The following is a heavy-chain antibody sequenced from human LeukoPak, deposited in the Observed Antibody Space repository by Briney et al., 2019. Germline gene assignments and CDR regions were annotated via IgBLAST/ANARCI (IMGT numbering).Heavy chain of an antibody. CDR3: ARKYCSTTSCLFDN. J-gene: IGHJ4*02. Sequence: GGSLRLSCAASGFTFSSYEMNWVRKAPGKGLQWVSDISSSGTTIYYADSVKGRFTISRDNAKNSLYLQMNGLRAEDTAVYYCARKYCSTTSCLFDNWGQGTLVTVSS. CDR2: ISSSGTTI. V-gene: IGHV3-48*03. CDR1: GFTFSSYE. D-gene: IGHD2-2*01.